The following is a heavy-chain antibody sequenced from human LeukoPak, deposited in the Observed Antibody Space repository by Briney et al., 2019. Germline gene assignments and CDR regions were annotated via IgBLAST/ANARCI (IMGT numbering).Heavy chain of an antibody. V-gene: IGHV3-48*01. CDR3: ARMTTAYNWFDP. CDR1: GFTFSSYS. CDR2: ISSSSSTI. J-gene: IGHJ5*02. Sequence: PGGSLRLSCAASGFTFSSYSMNWVRQTPGKELEWVSYISSSSSTIYYADSVKGRFTISRDNAKNSLYLQMNSLRAEDTAVYYCARMTTAYNWFDPWGQGTLVTVSS. D-gene: IGHD4-11*01.